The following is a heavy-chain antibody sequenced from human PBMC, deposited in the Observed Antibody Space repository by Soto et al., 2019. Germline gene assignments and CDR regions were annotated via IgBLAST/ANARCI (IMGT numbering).Heavy chain of an antibody. CDR2: ISYDGSNK. CDR1: GFTFSSYG. CDR3: ASEGSSSWEYYFDY. D-gene: IGHD6-13*01. J-gene: IGHJ4*02. Sequence: GGSLRLSCAASGFTFSSYGMHWVRQAPGKGLAWVAVISYDGSNKYYADSVKGRFTISRDNSKNTLYLQMNSLRAEDTAVYYCASEGSSSWEYYFDYWGQGTLDTVSS. V-gene: IGHV3-30*03.